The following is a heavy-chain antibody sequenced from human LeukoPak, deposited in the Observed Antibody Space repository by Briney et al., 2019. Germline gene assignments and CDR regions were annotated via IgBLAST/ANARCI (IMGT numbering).Heavy chain of an antibody. CDR2: IYYSGST. V-gene: IGHV4-59*12. CDR3: ARDLRGRYMDV. Sequence: PSETLSLTCTVSGGSISSYYWSWIRQPPGKGLEWIGYIYYSGSTNYNPSLKSRVTISVDTSKNQFSLQLNSVTPEDTAVYYCARDLRGRYMDVWGKGTTVTVSS. J-gene: IGHJ6*03. CDR1: GGSISSYY.